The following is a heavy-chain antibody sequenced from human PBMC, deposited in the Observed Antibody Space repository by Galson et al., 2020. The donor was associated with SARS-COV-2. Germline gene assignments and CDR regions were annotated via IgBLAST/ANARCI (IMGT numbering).Heavy chain of an antibody. CDR3: ARVDSSGCRGNY. CDR1: GFSLTTSGMC. V-gene: IGHV2-70*11. Sequence: ESGPTLVKPTQTPTLTCTFSGFSLTTSGMCVNWIRQPPGKALAWLERIDWDGDKYYSTSLKTRPTISKDTSKNQVVLTMTDMDPVDTATYYGARVDSSGCRGNYWGQGTPVTVSS. CDR2: IDWDGDK. D-gene: IGHD6-19*01. J-gene: IGHJ4*02.